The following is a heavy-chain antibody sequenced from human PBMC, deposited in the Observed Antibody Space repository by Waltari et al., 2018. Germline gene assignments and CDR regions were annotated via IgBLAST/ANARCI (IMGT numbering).Heavy chain of an antibody. CDR1: GFIFEEYA. D-gene: IGHD5-12*01. V-gene: IGHV3-9*01. CDR2: IGHNSRKR. J-gene: IGHJ4*02. Sequence: EVHLVESGGGLVQPGMSLRLSCAASGFIFEEYAMQCVRHAPGKGLEWVSGIGHNSRKRDYADSVTGRFTISRDNAKNSVYLQMNSLKTEDTAFYYCAKDRGEEDGGYDLDHWGQGTLVIVSS. CDR3: AKDRGEEDGGYDLDH.